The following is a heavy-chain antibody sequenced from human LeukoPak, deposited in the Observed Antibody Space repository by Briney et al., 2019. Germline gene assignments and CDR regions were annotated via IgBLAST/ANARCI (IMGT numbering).Heavy chain of an antibody. Sequence: SQTLSLTCTVSGGSISSGFCYWSWIRQPAGEGLEWIGRIYTNGSTNYSPFLKSRVTISIDTSKNQFSLKLSSVTAADTAVYYCARSHDFWSGSDNWFDPCGQGTLVTVSS. CDR1: GGSISSGFCY. CDR3: ARSHDFWSGSDNWFDP. V-gene: IGHV4-61*02. D-gene: IGHD3-3*01. CDR2: IYTNGST. J-gene: IGHJ5*02.